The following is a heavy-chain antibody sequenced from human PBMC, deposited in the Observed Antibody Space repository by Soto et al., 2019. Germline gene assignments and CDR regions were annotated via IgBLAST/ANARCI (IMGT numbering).Heavy chain of an antibody. D-gene: IGHD3-10*01. J-gene: IGHJ4*02. V-gene: IGHV1-3*01. CDR2: INAGNGDT. CDR3: ARDPGDY. Sequence: ASVKVSCMTSGYSFIVYRIHWVRQAPGQRLEWMGWINAGNGDTKYSRKFQGRVTITGDTSASTAYMELSSLRSDDTAVYYCARDPGDYWGQGTLVTVSS. CDR1: GYSFIVYR.